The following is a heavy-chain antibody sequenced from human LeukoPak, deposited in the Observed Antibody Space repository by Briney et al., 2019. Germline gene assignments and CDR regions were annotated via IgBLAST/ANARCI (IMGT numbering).Heavy chain of an antibody. D-gene: IGHD4-11*01. CDR1: GYTFTGYY. Sequence: ASVKVSCKASGYTFTGYYMHWVRQAPGQGLEGMGWINPNSGGTNYAQKFQGRVTMTRDTSISTAYMELSRLRSDDTAVYYCARTYDYSSPFDYWGQGTLVTVSS. CDR2: INPNSGGT. V-gene: IGHV1-2*02. J-gene: IGHJ4*02. CDR3: ARTYDYSSPFDY.